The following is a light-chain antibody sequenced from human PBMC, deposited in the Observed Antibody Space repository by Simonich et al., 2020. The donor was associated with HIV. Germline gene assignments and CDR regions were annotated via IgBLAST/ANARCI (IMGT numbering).Light chain of an antibody. CDR1: QSVSRY. CDR2: DAS. Sequence: EVVLTQSPATLSLSPGERATLSCRASQSVSRYLAWYQQKPGQAPRPLIYDASNGATGIPARCSGSGSGTDFTLTISSLQSEDFALYYCQQYDNWPTFGGGTRVEIK. J-gene: IGKJ4*01. CDR3: QQYDNWPT. V-gene: IGKV3-11*01.